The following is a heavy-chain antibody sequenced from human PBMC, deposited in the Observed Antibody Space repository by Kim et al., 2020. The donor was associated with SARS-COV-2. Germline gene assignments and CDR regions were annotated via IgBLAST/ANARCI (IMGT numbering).Heavy chain of an antibody. CDR3: ARDSSGYKGRLDY. Sequence: YAQGFTGRFVFSLDTSVSTAYLQISSLKAEDTAVYYCARDSSGYKGRLDYWGQGTLVTVSS. D-gene: IGHD3-22*01. V-gene: IGHV7-4-1*02. J-gene: IGHJ4*02.